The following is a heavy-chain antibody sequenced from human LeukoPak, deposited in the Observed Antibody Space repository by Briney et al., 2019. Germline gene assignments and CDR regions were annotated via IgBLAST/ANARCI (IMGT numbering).Heavy chain of an antibody. D-gene: IGHD3-22*01. CDR3: ARVRGGYDSSGYPHDAFDI. Sequence: GASVKVSCKASGYTFTGYYMHWVRQAPGQGLEWMGWINPNSGGTNYAQKFQGRVTMTRDTSISTAYMELSRLRSDDTAVYYCARVRGGYDSSGYPHDAFDIWGQGTMVTVSS. CDR1: GYTFTGYY. V-gene: IGHV1-2*02. J-gene: IGHJ3*02. CDR2: INPNSGGT.